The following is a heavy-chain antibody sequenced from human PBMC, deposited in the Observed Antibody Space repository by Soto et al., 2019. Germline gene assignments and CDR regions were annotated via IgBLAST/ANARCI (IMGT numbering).Heavy chain of an antibody. D-gene: IGHD4-17*01. CDR3: ARDASRGGYGDFGWFDP. Sequence: QVQLVQSGAEVKKPGSSVKVSCTASGGTFSSYTISWVRQAPGQGLEWMGRIIPILGIANYAQKFQGRVTITADKSTSTAYMELSSLRSEDTAVYYCARDASRGGYGDFGWFDPWGQGTLVTVSS. CDR2: IIPILGIA. CDR1: GGTFSSYT. J-gene: IGHJ5*02. V-gene: IGHV1-69*08.